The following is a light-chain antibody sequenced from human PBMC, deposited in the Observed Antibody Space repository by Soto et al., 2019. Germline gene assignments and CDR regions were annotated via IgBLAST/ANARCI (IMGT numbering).Light chain of an antibody. J-gene: IGLJ3*02. CDR3: TSHTASSTWV. Sequence: QSALTQPPSASGSPGQSVTISCTGTSSDVGGYNYVSWFQQHPGKAPKLIIHEVNQRPSGVPDRFSGSKSGNTASLTISGLQAEDEADYYCTSHTASSTWVFGGGTKLTVL. CDR2: EVN. V-gene: IGLV2-8*01. CDR1: SSDVGGYNY.